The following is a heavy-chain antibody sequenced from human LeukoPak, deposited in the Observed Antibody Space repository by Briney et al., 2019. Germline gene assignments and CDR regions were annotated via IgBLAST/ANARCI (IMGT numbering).Heavy chain of an antibody. V-gene: IGHV1-46*01. CDR3: ARVTSYGQPDY. CDR2: INPSGGST. Sequence: ASVKVSCKASGYTFTSYYMHWVRQAPGQGLEWMGIINPSGGSTSYAQKFQGRVTMTTDTSTSTAYMELRSLRSDDTAVYYCARVTSYGQPDYWGQGTLVTVSS. CDR1: GYTFTSYY. J-gene: IGHJ4*02. D-gene: IGHD3-10*01.